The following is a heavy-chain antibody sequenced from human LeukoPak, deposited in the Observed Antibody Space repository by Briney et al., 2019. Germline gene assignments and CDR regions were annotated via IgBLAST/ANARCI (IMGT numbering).Heavy chain of an antibody. Sequence: GGSLRLSCAASGFTFSSYAMSWVRQAPGKGLEWVSSISSSSSYIYYGDSVKGRFTISRDNAKNSLYLQMNSLRAEDTAVYYCARDGAVTNGRYFDYWGQGTLVTVSS. CDR3: ARDGAVTNGRYFDY. J-gene: IGHJ4*02. CDR1: GFTFSSYA. D-gene: IGHD4-17*01. V-gene: IGHV3-21*01. CDR2: ISSSSSYI.